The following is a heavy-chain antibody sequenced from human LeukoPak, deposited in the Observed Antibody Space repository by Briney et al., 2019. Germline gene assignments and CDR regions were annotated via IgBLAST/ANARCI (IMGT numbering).Heavy chain of an antibody. V-gene: IGHV1-69*05. D-gene: IGHD3-22*01. CDR2: IIPIFGTA. J-gene: IGHJ4*02. Sequence: SVKVSCKASGGTFSSYAISWVRQAPGQGLEWMGRIIPIFGTANYAQKFQGRVTITTDESTSTAYMELSSLRSEDTAVYYCARDAYYDSSGYYLLFDYWGQGTLVTVSS. CDR3: ARDAYYDSSGYYLLFDY. CDR1: GGTFSSYA.